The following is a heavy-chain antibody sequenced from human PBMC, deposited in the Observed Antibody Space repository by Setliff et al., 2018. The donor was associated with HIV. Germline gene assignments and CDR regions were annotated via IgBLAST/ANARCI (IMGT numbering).Heavy chain of an antibody. Sequence: RASVKVSCKASGYTFTNYDINWVRQVPGQGLEWMGRMNPDSGLTDYAPKLQGRVIMTRNTSITTAYMQVTRLRSDDTAVYYCATVDGTRYLDYWGQGKLVTVSS. V-gene: IGHV1-8*01. J-gene: IGHJ4*02. CDR1: GYTFTNYD. CDR2: MNPDSGLT. D-gene: IGHD1-1*01. CDR3: ATVDGTRYLDY.